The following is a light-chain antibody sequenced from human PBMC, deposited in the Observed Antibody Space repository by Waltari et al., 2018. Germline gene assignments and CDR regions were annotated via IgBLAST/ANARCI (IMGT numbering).Light chain of an antibody. V-gene: IGKV3-15*01. Sequence: EILMTQSPDTLSVSQGERATLSCRASLSVSSDLAWYQQKPGQAPRLLIYRASTRATDVPTRFRGSGSGTEFNLTISSLQSGDFALYYCHQYNHWPRTFGQGTKVEIK. J-gene: IGKJ1*01. CDR3: HQYNHWPRT. CDR2: RAS. CDR1: LSVSSD.